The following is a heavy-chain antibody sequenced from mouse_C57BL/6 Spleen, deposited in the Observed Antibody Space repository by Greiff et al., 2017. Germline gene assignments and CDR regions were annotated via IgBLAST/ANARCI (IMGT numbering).Heavy chain of an antibody. D-gene: IGHD3-2*01. V-gene: IGHV1-54*01. CDR3: ARETARATVDY. Sequence: QVQLQQSGAELVRPGTSVKVSCKASGYAFTNYLIEWVKQRPGQGLEWIGVINPGSGGTNYNEKFKGKATLTADKSSSAAYMQLSRLTSEDSAVYFCARETARATVDYWGQGTTLTVSS. J-gene: IGHJ2*01. CDR2: INPGSGGT. CDR1: GYAFTNYL.